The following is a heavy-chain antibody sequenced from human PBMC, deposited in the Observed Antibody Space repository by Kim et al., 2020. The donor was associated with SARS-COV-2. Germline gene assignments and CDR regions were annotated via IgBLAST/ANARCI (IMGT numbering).Heavy chain of an antibody. J-gene: IGHJ3*02. CDR3: AKVRGGVDAFDI. Sequence: YYADSVKGRFTISRDNSKNTLYLQMNSLRAEDTAVYYCAKVRGGVDAFDIWGQGTMVTVSS. V-gene: IGHV3-33*06. D-gene: IGHD3-10*01.